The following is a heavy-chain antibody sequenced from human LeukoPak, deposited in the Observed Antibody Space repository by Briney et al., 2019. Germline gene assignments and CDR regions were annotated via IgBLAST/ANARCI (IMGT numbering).Heavy chain of an antibody. CDR1: GFTFSSYG. D-gene: IGHD1-7*01. J-gene: IGHJ4*02. CDR3: ASQTGTTFCD. Sequence: PGGSLRLSCAASGFTFSSYGMHWVRQAQGKGLEGGAVIWYDGSNKYYADSVKGRFTISRDNSTNSLYLQMNSLRAEDTAVYYCASQTGTTFCDWGQGTLVTVAS. V-gene: IGHV3-33*01. CDR2: IWYDGSNK.